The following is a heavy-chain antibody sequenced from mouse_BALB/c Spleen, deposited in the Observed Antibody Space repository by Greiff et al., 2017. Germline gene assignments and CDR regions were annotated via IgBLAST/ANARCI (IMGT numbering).Heavy chain of an antibody. J-gene: IGHJ1*01. V-gene: IGHV5-17*02. CDR3: ARAALLRLRYFDV. D-gene: IGHD1-2*01. Sequence: EVKVVESGGGLVQPGGSRKLSCAASGFTFSSFGMHWVRQAPEKGLEWVAYISSGSSTIYYADTVKGRFTISRDNPKNTLFLQMTSLRSEDTAMYYCARAALLRLRYFDVWGAGTTVTVSS. CDR2: ISSGSSTI. CDR1: GFTFSSFG.